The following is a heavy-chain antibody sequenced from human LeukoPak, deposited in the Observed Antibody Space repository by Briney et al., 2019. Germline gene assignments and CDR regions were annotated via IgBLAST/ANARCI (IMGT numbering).Heavy chain of an antibody. CDR2: IYHSGST. CDR1: GGSISSSNW. Sequence: SGTLSLTCAVSGGSISSSNWWSWVRQPPGKGLEWIGEIYHSGSTYYNPSLKSRVTISVDTSKNQFSLKLSSVTAADTAVYYCARGHSGYDYGLFDYWGQGTLVTVSS. CDR3: ARGHSGYDYGLFDY. J-gene: IGHJ4*02. V-gene: IGHV4-4*02. D-gene: IGHD5-12*01.